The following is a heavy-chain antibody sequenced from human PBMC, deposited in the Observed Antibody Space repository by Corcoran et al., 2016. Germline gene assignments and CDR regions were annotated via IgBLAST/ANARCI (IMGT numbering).Heavy chain of an antibody. V-gene: IGHV4-34*02. D-gene: IGHD1-26*01. CDR3: ARVVGALYYYYYYGMDV. CDR1: GGSFSGYY. J-gene: IGHJ6*02. CDR2: INHSGST. Sequence: EQQQEWGAGLLKPSETLSLTCAVYGGSFSGYYWSWIRQPPGKGLEWIGEINHSGSTNYNPSLKSRVTISVDTSKNQFSLKLSSVTAADTAVYYCARVVGALYYYYYYGMDVWGQGTTVTVSS.